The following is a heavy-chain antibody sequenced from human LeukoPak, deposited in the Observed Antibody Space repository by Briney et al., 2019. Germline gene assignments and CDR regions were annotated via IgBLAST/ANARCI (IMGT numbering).Heavy chain of an antibody. D-gene: IGHD3-3*01. J-gene: IGHJ4*02. CDR1: GYTFTGYY. V-gene: IGHV1-2*02. CDR3: AGALDQYYDFWSGYYDY. Sequence: ASVKVSCKASGYTFTGYYMHWVRQAPGQGLEWMGWINPNSGGTNYAQKFQGRVTMTRDTSISTAYMELSRLRSDDTAVYYCAGALDQYYDFWSGYYDYWGQGTLVTVSS. CDR2: INPNSGGT.